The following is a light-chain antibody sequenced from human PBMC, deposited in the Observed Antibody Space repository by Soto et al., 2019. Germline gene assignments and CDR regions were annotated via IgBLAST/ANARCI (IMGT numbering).Light chain of an antibody. V-gene: IGKV1-5*03. CDR2: KAS. CDR1: QSISDY. J-gene: IGKJ2*01. Sequence: DIQMTQSPSTLSASVGDRVTITCRASQSISDYLAWYQQKPGTAPKLLIYKASSLESGVPSRFSGSGSGTEFTLTISSLQPDDFATYYCQQYISYLYTFGQGTKLEMK. CDR3: QQYISYLYT.